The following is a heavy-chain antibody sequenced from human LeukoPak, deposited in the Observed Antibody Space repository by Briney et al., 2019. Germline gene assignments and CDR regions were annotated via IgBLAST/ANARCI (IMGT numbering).Heavy chain of an antibody. CDR2: ARNKANSYTT. Sequence: ESGGSLRLSCVASGFIFSDHYMDWVRQTPGKGLEWVGRARNKANSYTTEYAASVKGRFTVSRDESTNSLLLQMNNLKIEDTAVYYCTTSDCEYWGQGTLVTVSS. D-gene: IGHD1-1*01. J-gene: IGHJ4*02. CDR1: GFIFSDHY. V-gene: IGHV3-72*01. CDR3: TTSDCEY.